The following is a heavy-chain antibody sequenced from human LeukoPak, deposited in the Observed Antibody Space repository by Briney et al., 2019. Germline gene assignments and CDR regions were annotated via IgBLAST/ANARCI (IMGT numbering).Heavy chain of an antibody. CDR2: ISGSGGST. CDR3: AKHLGVLEQWLVHHFDY. V-gene: IGHV3-23*01. J-gene: IGHJ4*02. CDR1: GFTFSSYA. D-gene: IGHD6-19*01. Sequence: PGGSLRLSCAASGFTFSSYAMSWVRQAPGKGLEWVSAISGSGGSTYYADSMKGRFTISRDNSKNTLYLQMNSLRAEDTAVYYCAKHLGVLEQWLVHHFDYWGQGTLVTVSS.